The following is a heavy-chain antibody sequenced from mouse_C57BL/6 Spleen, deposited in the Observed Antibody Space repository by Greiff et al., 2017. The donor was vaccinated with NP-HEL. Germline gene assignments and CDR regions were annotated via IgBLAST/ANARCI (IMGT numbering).Heavy chain of an antibody. Sequence: EVQGVESGGGLVKPGGSLKLSCAASGFTFSDYGMHWVRQAPEKGLEWVAYISSGSSTIYYADTVKGRFTISRDNAKNTLFLQMTSLRSEDTAMYYCARKNVYYGNYRYWYFDVWGTGTTVTVSS. CDR1: GFTFSDYG. J-gene: IGHJ1*03. V-gene: IGHV5-17*01. D-gene: IGHD2-1*01. CDR3: ARKNVYYGNYRYWYFDV. CDR2: ISSGSSTI.